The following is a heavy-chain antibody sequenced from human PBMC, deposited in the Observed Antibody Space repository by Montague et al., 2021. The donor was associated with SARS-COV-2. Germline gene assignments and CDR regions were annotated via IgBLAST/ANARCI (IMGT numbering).Heavy chain of an antibody. CDR1: GFTFSNFA. J-gene: IGHJ6*02. Sequence: LRLSCAASGFTFSNFAMYWVRQVPGKGLEWIGEFNYTGSTNYNPSLKSRVTISVDTSKKHFSLKLTSMTAADTAIYYCARGLLRYFFDWGQGTTVTVSS. CDR2: FNYTGST. D-gene: IGHD3-9*01. CDR3: ARGLLRYFFD. V-gene: IGHV4-34*01.